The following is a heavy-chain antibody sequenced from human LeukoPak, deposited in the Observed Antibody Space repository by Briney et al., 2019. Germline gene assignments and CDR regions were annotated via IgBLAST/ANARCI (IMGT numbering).Heavy chain of an antibody. V-gene: IGHV3-48*01. CDR2: ITITGTL. CDR1: GFPFSTYS. J-gene: IGHJ4*02. Sequence: GSLSLSFAASGFPFSTYSLNWVRQPPGKGLEWLSHITITGTLYYADSVKGRFTVSRDNAENSLYLQMNSLRAEDTAVYYGARDYGGINRDSWGQRTLVTVSS. CDR3: ARDYGGINRDS. D-gene: IGHD4-23*01.